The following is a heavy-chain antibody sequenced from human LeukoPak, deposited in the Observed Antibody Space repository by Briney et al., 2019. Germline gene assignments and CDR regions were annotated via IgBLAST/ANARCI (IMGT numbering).Heavy chain of an antibody. Sequence: SETLSLTCTVSGDSVTNDFFWGWVRQPPGKELEWIGSFCLGRDTYYRPSLKSRVTISVDTSKNQFSLNLNPVTAADTAVYYCARWASISRQPGGFFDHWGQGTLVTVSS. V-gene: IGHV4-38-2*02. CDR1: GDSVTNDFF. CDR3: ARWASISRQPGGFFDH. D-gene: IGHD3-16*01. CDR2: FCLGRDT. J-gene: IGHJ4*02.